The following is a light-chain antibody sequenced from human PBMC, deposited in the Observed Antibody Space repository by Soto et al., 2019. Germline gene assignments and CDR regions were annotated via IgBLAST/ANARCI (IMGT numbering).Light chain of an antibody. Sequence: QTVVTQEPSLTVSPGGTVTLTCGSSTGPVTNGHFPYWFQQKPGQAPRPLIYDTDNKHSWTPARFSASLLGDKAALTPSGALPEDEADYYCLLSYTGRLYVFGPGTKLTVL. CDR2: DTD. CDR3: LLSYTGRLYV. J-gene: IGLJ1*01. CDR1: TGPVTNGHF. V-gene: IGLV7-46*01.